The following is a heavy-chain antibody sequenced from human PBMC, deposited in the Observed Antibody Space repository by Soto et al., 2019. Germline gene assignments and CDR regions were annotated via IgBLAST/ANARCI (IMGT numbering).Heavy chain of an antibody. CDR1: GGTFSSFT. V-gene: IGHV1-69*01. J-gene: IGHJ6*02. CDR3: AKDRRADWESYYYYAMDV. D-gene: IGHD1-26*01. Sequence: QVQLVQSVAEVKKPGSSVKVSCKASGGTFSSFTISWVRQAPGQGLEWMGGIIPIYGTANYAQKFQGRVTITADASTRTAYMELSSLRSEDTAVYYCAKDRRADWESYYYYAMDVWGQGTTVTVSS. CDR2: IIPIYGTA.